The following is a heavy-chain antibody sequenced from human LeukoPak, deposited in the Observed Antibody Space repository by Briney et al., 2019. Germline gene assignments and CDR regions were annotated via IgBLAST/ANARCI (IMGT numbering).Heavy chain of an antibody. CDR1: GGSISSYY. V-gene: IGHV4-59*01. CDR3: ARIDAPYCSSTSCHLFDI. J-gene: IGHJ3*02. Sequence: PSETLSLTCTVSGGSISSYYWSWIRQPPGKGLEWIAYIYYSGSTNYNPSLKSRVTISVDTSKNQFSLKLSSVTAADTAVYYCARIDAPYCSSTSCHLFDIWGQGTMVTVSS. D-gene: IGHD2-2*01. CDR2: IYYSGST.